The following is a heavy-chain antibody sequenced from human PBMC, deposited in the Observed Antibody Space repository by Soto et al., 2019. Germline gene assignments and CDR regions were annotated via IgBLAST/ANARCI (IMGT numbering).Heavy chain of an antibody. J-gene: IGHJ4*02. CDR2: IYYSGST. CDR3: AIDYVDVVTASHGGTDY. Sequence: QVQLQESGPGLVKPSETLSLTCSVSGGSVSSGSYYWTWSRQPPGKGLEWIGYIYYSGSTTYNPSLNSRVTISVDTSKNQFSLKMTSVAAADTAVYYCAIDYVDVVTASHGGTDYWGQGTRVSVSS. CDR1: GGSVSSGSYY. V-gene: IGHV4-61*01. D-gene: IGHD2-21*02.